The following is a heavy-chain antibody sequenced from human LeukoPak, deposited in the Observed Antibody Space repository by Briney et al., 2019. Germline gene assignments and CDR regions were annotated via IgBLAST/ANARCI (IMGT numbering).Heavy chain of an antibody. D-gene: IGHD6-19*01. CDR1: GGFISSYY. V-gene: IGHV4-59*01. CDR3: ARHDSSGWFQFDY. CDR2: IYYSGST. Sequence: SEALSLTCTVSGGFISSYYWSWIRQPPGKGLEWIGYIYYSGSTNYSPSLKSRVTISVDTSKNQFSLKLSSVTAADTAVYYCARHDSSGWFQFDYWGQGTLVTVSS. J-gene: IGHJ4*02.